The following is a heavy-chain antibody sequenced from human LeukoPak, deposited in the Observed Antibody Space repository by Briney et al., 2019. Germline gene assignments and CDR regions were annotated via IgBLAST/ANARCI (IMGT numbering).Heavy chain of an antibody. CDR2: IYYSGST. V-gene: IGHV4-59*01. D-gene: IGHD5-18*01. Sequence: SETLSLTCTVSGGSISTYYWSWIRQPPGKGLEWIGYIYYSGSTNYNPSLKSRVIISVDTSKNQFSLKLSSVTAADTAVYYCARHEDTAMVVAPFDYWGQGTLVTVSS. J-gene: IGHJ4*02. CDR3: ARHEDTAMVVAPFDY. CDR1: GGSISTYY.